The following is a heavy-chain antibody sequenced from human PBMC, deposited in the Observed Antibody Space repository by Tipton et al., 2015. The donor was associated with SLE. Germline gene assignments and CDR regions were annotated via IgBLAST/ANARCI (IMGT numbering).Heavy chain of an antibody. CDR1: GGSISSYY. D-gene: IGHD6-13*01. CDR2: IYYSGST. CDR3: ARGWGSWPYYFDY. V-gene: IGHV4-59*01. Sequence: TLSLTCTVSGGSISSYYWSWIRQPPGKGLEWIGYIYYSGSTNYNPSLKSRVTISVDTSKNQFSLKLSSVTAADTALYYCARGWGSWPYYFDYWGQGTLVTVSS. J-gene: IGHJ4*02.